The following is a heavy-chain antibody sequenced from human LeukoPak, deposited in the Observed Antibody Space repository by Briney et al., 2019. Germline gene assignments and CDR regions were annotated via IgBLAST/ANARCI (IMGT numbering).Heavy chain of an antibody. Sequence: GRSLRLSCAASGFTFSSYGMHWVRQAPGKGLEWGAVIWYDGSNKYYADSAKGRFTISRDNSKNTLYLQMNSLRAEDTAVYYCAKVGGIAARLAYFDYWGQGTLVTVSS. D-gene: IGHD6-6*01. CDR2: IWYDGSNK. CDR1: GFTFSSYG. J-gene: IGHJ4*02. V-gene: IGHV3-33*06. CDR3: AKVGGIAARLAYFDY.